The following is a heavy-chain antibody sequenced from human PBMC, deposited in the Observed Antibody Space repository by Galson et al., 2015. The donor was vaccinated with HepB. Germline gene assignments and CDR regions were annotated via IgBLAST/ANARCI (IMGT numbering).Heavy chain of an antibody. CDR3: AKDSGAPEGKLDY. CDR1: GFTFSSYG. V-gene: IGHV3-30*18. CDR2: ISYDGSNK. D-gene: IGHD4-17*01. J-gene: IGHJ4*02. Sequence: SLRLSCAASGFTFSSYGMHWVRQAPGKGLEWVAVISYDGSNKYYADSVKGRFTISRDNSKNTLYLQMNSLRAEDTAVYYCAKDSGAPEGKLDYWGQGTLVTVSS.